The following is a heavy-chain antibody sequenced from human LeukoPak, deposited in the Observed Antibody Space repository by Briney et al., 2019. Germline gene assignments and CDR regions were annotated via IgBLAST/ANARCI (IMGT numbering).Heavy chain of an antibody. Sequence: SETLSLTCAVSGGSISSGGYSWGWIRQPPGKGLEWIGYIYHSGSTYYNPSLKSRVTISVDRSKNQFSLKLSSVTAADTAVYYCARANCGGDCFNNWFDPWGQGTLVTVSS. CDR2: IYHSGST. V-gene: IGHV4-30-2*01. CDR1: GGSISSGGYS. CDR3: ARANCGGDCFNNWFDP. J-gene: IGHJ5*02. D-gene: IGHD2-21*02.